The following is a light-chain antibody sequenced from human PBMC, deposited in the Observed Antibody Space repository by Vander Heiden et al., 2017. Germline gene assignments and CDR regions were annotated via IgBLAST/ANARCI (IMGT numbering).Light chain of an antibody. CDR3: QQSYSTPKMYT. CDR2: GAS. Sequence: DIQMTPSPPSLSASVGDRVTITCRASQSISRSLNWYQQKPGKAPKLLIYGASTLQSGVPSRFSGSGSGTDFTLTISSLQPEDFATYHCQQSYSTPKMYTFGQGTKLEIK. J-gene: IGKJ2*01. V-gene: IGKV1-39*01. CDR1: QSISRS.